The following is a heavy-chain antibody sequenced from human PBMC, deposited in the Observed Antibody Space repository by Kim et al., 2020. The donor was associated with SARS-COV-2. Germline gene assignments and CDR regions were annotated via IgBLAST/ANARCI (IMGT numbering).Heavy chain of an antibody. D-gene: IGHD3-10*01. Sequence: GESLKISCKGSGYSFTSYWIGWVRQMPGKGLEWMGIIYPGDSDTRYSPSFQGQVTISADKSISTAYLQWSSLKASDTAMYYCASQIGVSDYYYGMDVWGQGTTVTVSS. V-gene: IGHV5-51*01. CDR2: IYPGDSDT. J-gene: IGHJ6*02. CDR1: GYSFTSYW. CDR3: ASQIGVSDYYYGMDV.